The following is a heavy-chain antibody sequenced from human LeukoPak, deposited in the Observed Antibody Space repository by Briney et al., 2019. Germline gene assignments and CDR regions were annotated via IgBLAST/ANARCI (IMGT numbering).Heavy chain of an antibody. CDR3: ARSITIFGVVIIPFGGAFDI. J-gene: IGHJ3*02. CDR1: GGSISGYY. CDR2: INHSGST. V-gene: IGHV4-34*01. D-gene: IGHD3-3*01. Sequence: SETLSLTCTVSGGSISGYYWSWIRQPPGKGLEWIGEINHSGSTNYNPSLKSRVTISVDTSKNQFSLKLSSVSAADTAVYYCARSITIFGVVIIPFGGAFDIWGQGTMVTVSS.